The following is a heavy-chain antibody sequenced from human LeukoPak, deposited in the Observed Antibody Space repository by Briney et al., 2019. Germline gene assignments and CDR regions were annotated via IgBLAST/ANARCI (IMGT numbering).Heavy chain of an antibody. V-gene: IGHV3-20*04. CDR3: ARFHDYGGKPDDYYYYYYMDV. D-gene: IGHD4-23*01. Sequence: GGSLRLSCAASGFTFSSYWMHWVRQAPGKGLEWVSGINWNGGSTGYADSVKGRFTISRDNAKNSLYLQMNSLRAEDTALYYCARFHDYGGKPDDYYYYYYMDVWGKGTTVTVSS. CDR2: INWNGGST. J-gene: IGHJ6*03. CDR1: GFTFSSYW.